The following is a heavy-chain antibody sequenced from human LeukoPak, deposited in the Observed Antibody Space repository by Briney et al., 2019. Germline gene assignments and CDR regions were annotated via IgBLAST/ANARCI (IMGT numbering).Heavy chain of an antibody. V-gene: IGHV4-59*08. J-gene: IGHJ2*01. Sequence: SETLSLTCTVAGGSISSYYWSWIRQPPGKGLEWIGYIYNSGSTNYNPSLKSRVTISVDKSNNHFSLNLSSVTAAATAVNYCARQAAAGADLWGGGTLVTVSS. CDR1: GGSISSYY. CDR3: ARQAAAGADL. D-gene: IGHD6-13*01. CDR2: IYNSGST.